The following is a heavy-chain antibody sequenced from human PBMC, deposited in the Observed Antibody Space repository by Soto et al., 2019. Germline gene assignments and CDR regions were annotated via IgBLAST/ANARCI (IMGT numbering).Heavy chain of an antibody. CDR1: GYTFTSYG. J-gene: IGHJ5*02. CDR2: IIAYNGNT. Sequence: ASVKVSCKASGYTFTSYGISWVRQAPGQGLEWMGWIIAYNGNTNYAQKLQGRVTMTTDTSTSTAYMELSSLRSEDTAVYYCAGEPPFERSCVSWFGPWGQGTLV. D-gene: IGHD1-1*01. V-gene: IGHV1-18*01. CDR3: AGEPPFERSCVSWFGP.